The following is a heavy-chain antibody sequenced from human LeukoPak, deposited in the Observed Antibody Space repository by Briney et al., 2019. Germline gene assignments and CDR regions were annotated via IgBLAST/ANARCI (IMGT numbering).Heavy chain of an antibody. V-gene: IGHV4-59*01. CDR2: IYYSGST. Sequence: PSETLSLTCHVSGGSISSYYWSWIRQPPGKGLEWIGYIYYSGSTNYNPSLKSRVTISVDTSKNQFSLKLSSVTAADTAVYYCARVDRVTAIDYWGQGTLVTVSS. CDR3: ARVDRVTAIDY. J-gene: IGHJ4*02. D-gene: IGHD2-21*02. CDR1: GGSISSYY.